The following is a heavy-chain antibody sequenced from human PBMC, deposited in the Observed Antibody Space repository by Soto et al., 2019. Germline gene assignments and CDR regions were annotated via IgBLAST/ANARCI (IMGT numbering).Heavy chain of an antibody. CDR2: IYYSGST. CDR1: GGSISSGDYY. J-gene: IGHJ5*02. Sequence: SETLSLTCTVSGGSISSGDYYWSWIRQPPGKGLEWIGYIYYSGSTYYNPSLKSRVTISVDTSKNQFSLKLSSVTAADTAVYYCARGITMVRGDNWFDPWGQGTLVTVS. V-gene: IGHV4-30-4*01. CDR3: ARGITMVRGDNWFDP. D-gene: IGHD3-10*01.